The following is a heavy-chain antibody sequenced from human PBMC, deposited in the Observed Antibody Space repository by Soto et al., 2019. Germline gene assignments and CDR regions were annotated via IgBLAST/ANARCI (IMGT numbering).Heavy chain of an antibody. CDR2: INHIGST. CDR3: ARFDSRGWYFDY. V-gene: IGHV4-34*01. Sequence: QVQLPQWGAGLLKPSETLSLTCAVYGGSFSGYYWNWIRQPPGKGLQWIGKINHIGSTNYNPSLKSRVTISVDTSKNQFSLKVRSVTAADTAVYYCARFDSRGWYFDYWGQGNLVTVSS. CDR1: GGSFSGYY. J-gene: IGHJ4*02. D-gene: IGHD6-19*01.